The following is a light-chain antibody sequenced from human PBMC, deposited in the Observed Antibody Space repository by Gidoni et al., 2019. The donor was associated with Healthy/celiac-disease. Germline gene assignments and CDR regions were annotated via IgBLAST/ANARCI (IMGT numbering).Light chain of an antibody. Sequence: DIQMTQSPSTLSASVGDRVTITCRASPSISSWLAWYQQQPGKAPKLLIYKASSLESGVPSRFSGSGSGTEFTLTISSLQPDDFATYYCQRYNSLWTFGQGTKVEIK. CDR2: KAS. CDR3: QRYNSLWT. CDR1: PSISSW. V-gene: IGKV1-5*03. J-gene: IGKJ1*01.